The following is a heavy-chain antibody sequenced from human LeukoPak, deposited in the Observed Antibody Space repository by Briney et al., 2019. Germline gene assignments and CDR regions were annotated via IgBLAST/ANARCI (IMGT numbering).Heavy chain of an antibody. V-gene: IGHV3-53*04. CDR1: GFTVSSNY. J-gene: IGHJ3*02. CDR3: AIPSSSWYLAFDI. Sequence: GGSLRLSCAASGFTVSSNYMSWVRQAPGKGLEWVSVIYSGGSTYYADSAKGRFTISRHNSKNTLYLQMNSLRAEDTAVYYCAIPSSSWYLAFDIWGQGTMVTVSS. D-gene: IGHD6-13*01. CDR2: IYSGGST.